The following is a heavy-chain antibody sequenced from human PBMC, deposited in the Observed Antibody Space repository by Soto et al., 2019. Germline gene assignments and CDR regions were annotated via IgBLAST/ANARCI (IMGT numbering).Heavy chain of an antibody. Sequence: ELVQSGAVVKKPGSSVKVSCKASGGTFSSYAFSWVRQAPGQGLEWMGGIIPIFGTVDYAPQFQGRLTITAEERTDTDYKELTSLTSENSVVYYWARDEAYDDYGHDQHNQFYYAMDLWGGGNRFIVSS. CDR2: IIPIFGTV. CDR3: ARDEAYDDYGHDQHNQFYYAMDL. V-gene: IGHV1-69*01. CDR1: GGTFSSYA. J-gene: IGHJ6*01. D-gene: IGHD4-17*01.